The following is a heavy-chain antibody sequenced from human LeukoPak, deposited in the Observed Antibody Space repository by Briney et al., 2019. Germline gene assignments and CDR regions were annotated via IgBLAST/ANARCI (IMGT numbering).Heavy chain of an antibody. CDR2: ISGSGGST. D-gene: IGHD6-13*01. J-gene: IGHJ3*02. CDR3: ARARGHIAAAWKDAFDI. CDR1: GFTFSSYA. V-gene: IGHV3-23*01. Sequence: GGSLRLSCAASGFTFSSYAMSWVRQAPGKGLEWVSAISGSGGSTYYADSVKGRFTISRDNSKNTLYLQMNSLRAEDTAVYYCARARGHIAAAWKDAFDIWGQGTMVTVSS.